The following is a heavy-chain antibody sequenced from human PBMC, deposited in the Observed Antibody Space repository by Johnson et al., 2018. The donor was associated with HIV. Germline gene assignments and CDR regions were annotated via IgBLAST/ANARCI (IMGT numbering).Heavy chain of an antibody. Sequence: VQLVESGGGLVQPGGSLRLSCAASGFTVSSNYMSWVRQAPGKGLEWVSVIYSGGSTYYADSVKGRSTISRDSSKNTLYLQMNSLGAEATAVYYCARAPGAGDAFDIWGQGTMVTVSS. CDR3: ARAPGAGDAFDI. J-gene: IGHJ3*02. CDR1: GFTVSSNY. V-gene: IGHV3-66*01. CDR2: IYSGGST. D-gene: IGHD7-27*01.